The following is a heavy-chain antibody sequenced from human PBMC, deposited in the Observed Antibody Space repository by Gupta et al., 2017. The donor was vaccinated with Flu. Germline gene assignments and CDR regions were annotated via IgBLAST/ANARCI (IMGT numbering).Heavy chain of an antibody. D-gene: IGHD5-12*01. CDR1: GYTFGGHY. CDR2: IKPDGGAT. Sequence: QVQLVQSGAEVKKPGASVKVSCKASGYTFGGHYIHWVRLAPGQGLEWIGCIKPDGGATNFAKNFQCRVSMTSDASANTAHMELNRLTSDDTALYYCAREVDESNEGYFDFWGQGTLVTVSS. CDR3: AREVDESNEGYFDF. J-gene: IGHJ4*02. V-gene: IGHV1-2*02.